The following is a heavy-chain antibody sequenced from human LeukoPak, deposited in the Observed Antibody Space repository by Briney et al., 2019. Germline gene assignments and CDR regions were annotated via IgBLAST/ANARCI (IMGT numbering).Heavy chain of an antibody. Sequence: GGSLRLSCAASGFTFSSYAMSWVRQAPGKGREWVSAISGSGGSTYYADSVKGRFTISRDNSKNTLYLQMNSLRAEDTAVYYCAKRPPAFLEWLSQFDYWGQGTLVTVSS. CDR3: AKRPPAFLEWLSQFDY. CDR1: GFTFSSYA. J-gene: IGHJ4*02. V-gene: IGHV3-23*01. CDR2: ISGSGGST. D-gene: IGHD3-3*02.